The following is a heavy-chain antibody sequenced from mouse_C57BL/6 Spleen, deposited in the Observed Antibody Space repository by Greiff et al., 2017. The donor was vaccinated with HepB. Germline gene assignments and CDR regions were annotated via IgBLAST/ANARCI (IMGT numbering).Heavy chain of an antibody. CDR2: ISSGGSYT. CDR3: AREMDY. V-gene: IGHV5-6*01. Sequence: EVKLVESGGDLVKPGGSLKLSCAASGFTFSSYGMSWVRQTPEKRLEWVATISSGGSYTYYPDSVKGRFTISRDNAKNTLYLQMSSLKSEDTAMYYCAREMDYWGQGTSVTVSS. J-gene: IGHJ4*01. CDR1: GFTFSSYG.